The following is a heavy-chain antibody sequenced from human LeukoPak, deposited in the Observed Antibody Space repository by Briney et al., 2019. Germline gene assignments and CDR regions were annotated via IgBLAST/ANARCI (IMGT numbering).Heavy chain of an antibody. CDR3: AKVSLEWLLFD. CDR1: GFTFGSYW. J-gene: IGHJ4*02. CDR2: INQDASVK. V-gene: IGHV3-7*03. D-gene: IGHD3-3*01. Sequence: TGGSLRLSCAAPGFTFGSYWMTWVRQTPGKGLEWVANINQDASVKQYLDSVKGRFTISRDNAKNSLYLQMNSLRAEDTAVYYCAKVSLEWLLFDWGQGTLVTVSS.